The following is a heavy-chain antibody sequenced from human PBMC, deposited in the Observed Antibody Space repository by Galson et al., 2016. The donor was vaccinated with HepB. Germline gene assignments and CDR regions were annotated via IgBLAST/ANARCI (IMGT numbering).Heavy chain of an antibody. CDR2: IYHSGNT. CDR3: ARDRPDSAGYYYGMDV. Sequence: TLSLTCTVSGDSISNGLFSWSWIRQPPGGALEWIGYIYHSGNTYYSPSLMSRVTISVDRSKNQFSLKLSSVTAADTAVYYCARDRPDSAGYYYGMDVWGKGTTVTVSS. V-gene: IGHV4-30-2*01. CDR1: GDSISNGLFS. J-gene: IGHJ6*04. D-gene: IGHD3-3*01.